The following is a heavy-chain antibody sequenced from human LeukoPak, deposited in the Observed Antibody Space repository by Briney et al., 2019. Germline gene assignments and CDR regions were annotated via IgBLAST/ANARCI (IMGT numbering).Heavy chain of an antibody. CDR1: GGSISSYY. CDR3: ARDWGIAVAGTSYIDL. D-gene: IGHD6-19*01. Sequence: SETLSLTCTVPGGSISSYYWSWIRQPPGKGLESIGYTSYTGSTNYNPSLKSRVTISIDTSKQFSLKLTSVTAADTAVYYCARDWGIAVAGTSYIDLWGRGTLVTVSS. J-gene: IGHJ2*01. CDR2: TSYTGST. V-gene: IGHV4-59*01.